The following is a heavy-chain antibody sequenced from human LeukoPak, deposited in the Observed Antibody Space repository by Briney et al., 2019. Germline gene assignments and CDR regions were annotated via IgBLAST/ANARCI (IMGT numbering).Heavy chain of an antibody. Sequence: GGSLRLSCAASGLTFSSYAMSRVRQAPGKGLEWVSAISGSGGSTYYADSVKGRFTISRDNSKNTLYLQINSLRAEDTAVYYCAKDQYQLPHWFDPWDQGTLVTVSS. D-gene: IGHD2-2*01. CDR2: ISGSGGST. J-gene: IGHJ5*02. CDR1: GLTFSSYA. CDR3: AKDQYQLPHWFDP. V-gene: IGHV3-23*01.